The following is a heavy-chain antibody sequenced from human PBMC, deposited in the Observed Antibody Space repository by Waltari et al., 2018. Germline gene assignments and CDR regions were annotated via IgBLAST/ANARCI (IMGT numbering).Heavy chain of an antibody. CDR2: IYYSGST. CDR3: ARAAGLWFGELTYYYYGMDV. D-gene: IGHD3-10*01. J-gene: IGHJ6*02. CDR1: GGSLSSGGYC. V-gene: IGHV4-31*03. Sequence: QVQLQESGPGLVKPSQTLSLTCTVSGGSLSSGGYCWSWIRQHPGKDLEWIGYIYYSGSTYYNPSLKSRVTISVDTSKNQFSLKLSSVTAADTAVYYCARAAGLWFGELTYYYYGMDVWGQGTTVTVSS.